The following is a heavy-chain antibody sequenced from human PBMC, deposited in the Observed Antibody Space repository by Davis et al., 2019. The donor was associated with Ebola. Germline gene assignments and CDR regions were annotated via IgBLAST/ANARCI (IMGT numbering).Heavy chain of an antibody. D-gene: IGHD3-3*01. CDR2: ISGSSYYI. J-gene: IGHJ6*04. CDR1: GFTFSSYN. Sequence: GESLKISCAASGFTFSSYNLNWVPQAPGKGLEWLSSISGSSYYIYYPVPVMGRFTISRDNSKKTLYLQMNSLRAEDTAVYYCAKSGLSFGVVKYHYGMDVWGKGTTVTVSS. CDR3: AKSGLSFGVVKYHYGMDV. V-gene: IGHV3-21*04.